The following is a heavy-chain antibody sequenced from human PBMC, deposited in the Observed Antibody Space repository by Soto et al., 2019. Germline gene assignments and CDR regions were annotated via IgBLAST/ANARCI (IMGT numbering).Heavy chain of an antibody. CDR2: IYAGDSVT. CDR1: GCSFTCYW. Sequence: GVSLKISCKGSGCSFTCYWLCWVGQMSGKGLVWVGIIYAGDSVTRYRSSLQVQVTVAAYMSIRAAYLQWSSLKASDTAMYYYARAYGDLYYFDYCGQRTLLTVS. D-gene: IGHD4-17*01. J-gene: IGHJ4*02. CDR3: ARAYGDLYYFDY. V-gene: IGHV5-51*01.